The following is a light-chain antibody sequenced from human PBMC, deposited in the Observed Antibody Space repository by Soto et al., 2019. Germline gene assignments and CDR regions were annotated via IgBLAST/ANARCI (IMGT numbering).Light chain of an antibody. V-gene: IGKV3-20*01. CDR2: GAS. CDR1: HSVSSSY. Sequence: EIVFTQSPGILSLSPGQRATLSCRASHSVSSSYLAWYQQKPGQAPRLLIYGASSRATGIPDRFSGSGSGTDFTLTISRLEPEDFAVYYCQQYGSSPPYTFGQGTKLEIK. CDR3: QQYGSSPPYT. J-gene: IGKJ2*01.